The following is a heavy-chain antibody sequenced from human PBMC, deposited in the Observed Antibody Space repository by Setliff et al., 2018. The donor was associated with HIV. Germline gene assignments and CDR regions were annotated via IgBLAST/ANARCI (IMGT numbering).Heavy chain of an antibody. D-gene: IGHD3-22*01. CDR3: ARHSGLGGYYSPFDY. CDR2: IYYSGST. V-gene: IGHV4-39*01. CDR1: GGSIKSSSDY. J-gene: IGHJ4*02. Sequence: SETLSLTCTVSGGSIKSSSDYWGWTRQPPGKGLEWIGTIYYSGSTYYNPSLKSRVTISVDTSKNQFSLKLSSVTAADTTVYYCARHSGLGGYYSPFDYWGPGTLVTVSS.